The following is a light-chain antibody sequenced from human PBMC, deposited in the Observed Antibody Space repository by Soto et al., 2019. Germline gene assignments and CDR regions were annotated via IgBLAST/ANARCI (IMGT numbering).Light chain of an antibody. CDR1: SSDVGGYNF. J-gene: IGLJ1*01. Sequence: QSALTQPASGSGSPGQSIAISCTGTSSDVGGYNFVSWYQQHPHKAPKLMISDASNRPSGVSNRFSGSKSGNTASLTISGLQAEDEADYYCSSYTSSSTYVFGTATKVTVL. CDR3: SSYTSSSTYV. V-gene: IGLV2-14*01. CDR2: DAS.